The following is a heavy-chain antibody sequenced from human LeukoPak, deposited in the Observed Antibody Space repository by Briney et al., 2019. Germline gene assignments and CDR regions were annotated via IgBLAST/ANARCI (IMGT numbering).Heavy chain of an antibody. CDR1: GDFITSGGFS. V-gene: IGHV4-30-2*01. CDR2: ISHSGST. Sequence: NPSETLSLTCAVSGDFITSGGFSWNWIRQPPGEGLEWIGYISHSGSTFYNPSLKSRVIISVDRSKNQFSLKLSSVTAADTAVYYCARGGITIFGALRDGMDVWGQGTTVTVSS. J-gene: IGHJ6*02. D-gene: IGHD3-3*01. CDR3: ARGGITIFGALRDGMDV.